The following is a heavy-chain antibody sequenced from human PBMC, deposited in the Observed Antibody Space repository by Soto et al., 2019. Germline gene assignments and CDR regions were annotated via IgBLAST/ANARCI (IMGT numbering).Heavy chain of an antibody. CDR3: ASEYRAAAGTHSFGMDV. D-gene: IGHD6-13*01. CDR1: GYTFTSYD. CDR2: MNPNSGNT. Sequence: GASVKVSCKASGYTFTSYDINWVRQATGQGLEWMGWMNPNSGNTGYAQKFQGRVTMTRNTSISTAYMELSRLRSDDTAVYYCASEYRAAAGTHSFGMDVWGQGTTVTVSS. V-gene: IGHV1-8*01. J-gene: IGHJ6*02.